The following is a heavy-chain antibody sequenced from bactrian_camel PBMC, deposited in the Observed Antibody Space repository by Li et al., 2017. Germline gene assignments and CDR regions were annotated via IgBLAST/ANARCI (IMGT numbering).Heavy chain of an antibody. Sequence: HVQLVESGGGSVQAGGSLRLSCSASGYTASMGWFRQAPGKEREGVAGISDGGIRYADSIITYADSVKGRFTISRENAESTLFLQMNSLKPEDTAMYYCAADFWGRMRSATYCSAASPAEFGHWGQGTQVTVS. D-gene: IGHD3*01. CDR2: ISDGGIRYA. V-gene: IGHV3S63*01. CDR1: GYTAS. CDR3: AADFWGRMRSATYCSAASPAEFGH. J-gene: IGHJ4*01.